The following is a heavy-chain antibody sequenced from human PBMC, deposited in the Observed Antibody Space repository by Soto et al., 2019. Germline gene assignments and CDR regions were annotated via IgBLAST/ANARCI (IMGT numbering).Heavy chain of an antibody. CDR2: INHSGST. J-gene: IGHJ3*02. CDR3: ARGSSGDFWSGSYAFDI. Sequence: SETLSLTCAVYGGSFSGYYWSWIRQPPGKGLEWIGEINHSGSTNYNPSLKSRVTISVDTSKNQFCLKLSSVTAADAAVYSCARGSSGDFWSGSYAFDIWGQGTMVT. D-gene: IGHD3-3*01. CDR1: GGSFSGYY. V-gene: IGHV4-34*01.